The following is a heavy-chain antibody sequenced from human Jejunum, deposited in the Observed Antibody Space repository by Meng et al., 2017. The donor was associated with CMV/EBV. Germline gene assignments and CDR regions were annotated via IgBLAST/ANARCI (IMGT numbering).Heavy chain of an antibody. J-gene: IGHJ4*02. CDR2: INPNSGGT. Sequence: KASGYTFTGYYIYWVRQAPGQGPEWMGWINPNSGGTEYAQKFQGRVTMTRDTSISTAYMELSRLRSDDTAVYYCARFTAPTDYWGQGTLVTVSS. CDR3: ARFTAPTDY. V-gene: IGHV1-2*02. CDR1: GYTFTGYY.